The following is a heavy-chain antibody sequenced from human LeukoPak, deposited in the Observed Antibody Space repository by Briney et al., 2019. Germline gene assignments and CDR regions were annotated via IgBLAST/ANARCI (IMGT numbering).Heavy chain of an antibody. V-gene: IGHV3-21*04. CDR1: GFTFSSYS. Sequence: GGSLRLSCAASGFTFSSYSMNWVRQAPGKGLEWVSSISSSSSYIYYADSVKGRFTISRDNSKNTLYLQMNSLRAEDTAVYYCARDEEDAFDIWGQGTMVTVSS. J-gene: IGHJ3*02. CDR3: ARDEEDAFDI. CDR2: ISSSSSYI.